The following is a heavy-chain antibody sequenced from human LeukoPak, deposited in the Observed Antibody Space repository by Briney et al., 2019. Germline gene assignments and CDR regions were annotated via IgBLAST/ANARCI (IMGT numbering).Heavy chain of an antibody. V-gene: IGHV3-74*01. Sequence: GGSLRLSCAASGFTLSDYWMHWVRQAPGKGLVWVSRINRDGSSTSYADSVKGRFSISTDNAKNTLYLQMNSLRAEDTAVYYCXRXXDWGGXXXPDYWGQGTLVTVSS. D-gene: IGHD3/OR15-3a*01. CDR3: XRXXDWGGXXXPDY. CDR2: INRDGSST. J-gene: IGHJ4*02. CDR1: GFTLSDYW.